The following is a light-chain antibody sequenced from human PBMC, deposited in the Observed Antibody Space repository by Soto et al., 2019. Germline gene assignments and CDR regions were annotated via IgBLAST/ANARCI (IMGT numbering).Light chain of an antibody. Sequence: EIVLTQSPGTLSLSPGERATLSCRASQSVTSSSLAWYQQKPGQAPRLLIYGAYSRASGIPGRVSGSGCGTDFTLTISILEPEDFAVYYCQQQRSTPPPYTFGEGTKLEIQ. CDR1: QSVTSSS. J-gene: IGKJ2*01. CDR3: QQQRSTPPPYT. CDR2: GAY. V-gene: IGKV3-20*01.